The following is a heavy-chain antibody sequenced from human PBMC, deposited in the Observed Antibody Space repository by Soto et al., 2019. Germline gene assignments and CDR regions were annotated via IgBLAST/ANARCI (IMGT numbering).Heavy chain of an antibody. V-gene: IGHV1-8*01. D-gene: IGHD6-13*01. CDR3: ARERSAAGTGWFDP. CDR2: MNPNSGNT. Sequence: YTFTSYDINWVRQATGQGLEWMGWMNPNSGNTGYAQKFQGRVTMTRNTSISTAYMELSSLRSEDTAVYYCARERSAAGTGWFDPWGQGTLVTVS. CDR1: YTFTSYD. J-gene: IGHJ5*02.